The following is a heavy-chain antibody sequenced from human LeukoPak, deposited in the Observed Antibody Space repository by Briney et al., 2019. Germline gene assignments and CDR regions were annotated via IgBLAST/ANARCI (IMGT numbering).Heavy chain of an antibody. CDR3: ASRNHYCGGDCFWAFDI. V-gene: IGHV3-21*01. D-gene: IGHD2-21*02. CDR1: GFTFSRYS. CDR2: ISSSGSHI. Sequence: GGSLRLSCAASGFTFSRYSMNWVRQAPGKGLEWVSSISSSGSHIYYADSVKGRFTISRDNAKNSLYLQMNSLRAEDTAVYYCASRNHYCGGDCFWAFDIWGQGTMVTVSS. J-gene: IGHJ3*02.